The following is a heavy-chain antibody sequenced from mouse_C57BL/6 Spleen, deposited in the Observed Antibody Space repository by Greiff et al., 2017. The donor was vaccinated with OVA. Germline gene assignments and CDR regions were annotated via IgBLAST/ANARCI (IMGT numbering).Heavy chain of an antibody. CDR2: IYPGSGSP. Sequence: QVQLQQPGAELVKPGASVKMSCKASGYTFTSYWITWVKQRPGQGLEWIGDIYPGSGSPNYNEKFKSKATLTVGTSSSTAYMQLSSLTSEDSAVYYCASPYGSGAWVAYWGQGTLVTVSA. CDR1: GYTFTSYW. J-gene: IGHJ3*01. V-gene: IGHV1-55*01. D-gene: IGHD1-1*01. CDR3: ASPYGSGAWVAY.